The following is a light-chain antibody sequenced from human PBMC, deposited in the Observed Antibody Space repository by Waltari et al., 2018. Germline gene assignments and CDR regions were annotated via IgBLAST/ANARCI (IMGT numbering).Light chain of an antibody. CDR1: SSDVGSYNL. J-gene: IGLJ3*02. CDR2: EDS. CDR3: CSYAGSSTWV. V-gene: IGLV2-23*01. Sequence: QSALTQPASVSGSPGQSITISCTGTSSDVGSYNLAYWYQQHPGKAPKLMIYEDSKRPSGVSNRFSGSKSGNTASLTISGLQAEDEADYYCCSYAGSSTWVFGGGTKLTVL.